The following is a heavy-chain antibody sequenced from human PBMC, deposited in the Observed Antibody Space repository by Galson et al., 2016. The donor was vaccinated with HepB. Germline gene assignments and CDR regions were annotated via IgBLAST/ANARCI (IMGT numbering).Heavy chain of an antibody. CDR3: VGGYYLYYFEY. V-gene: IGHV3-30*03. CDR1: GFTFSTYG. D-gene: IGHD3-22*01. Sequence: SLRLSCAASGFTFSTYGMHWVRQAPGKGLEWVALISYDGKSESYADSVKGRVTISRDNSKNTLYLQMNSLRVDDTAIYYCVGGYYLYYFEYWGQGTLVTVSS. J-gene: IGHJ4*02. CDR2: ISYDGKSE.